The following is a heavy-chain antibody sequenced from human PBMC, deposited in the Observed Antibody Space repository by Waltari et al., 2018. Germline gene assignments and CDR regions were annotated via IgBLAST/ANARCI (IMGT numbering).Heavy chain of an antibody. V-gene: IGHV3-30*01. Sequence: QVQLVESGGGVVQPGRSLRLSCAGTKVTFGNVAVHRVRQAPGKGLEWAALISHDGSDKYYADSVKGRFSISRDNSKNTVYLQMNSLRSEDTAVYYCARVDYGGKNYFYYGLEVWGQGTTVTVSS. J-gene: IGHJ6*02. CDR3: ARVDYGGKNYFYYGLEV. CDR1: KVTFGNVA. CDR2: ISHDGSDK. D-gene: IGHD2-15*01.